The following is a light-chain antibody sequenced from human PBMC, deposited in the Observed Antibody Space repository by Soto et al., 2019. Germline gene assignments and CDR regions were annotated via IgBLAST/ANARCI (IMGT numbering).Light chain of an antibody. CDR2: ATS. CDR1: QRISNS. V-gene: IGKV3-15*01. CDR3: QQHNNWPLT. J-gene: IGKJ1*01. Sequence: EILMTQSPATLSVSPGERATLSCRASQRISNSLAWYQHKPGQAPRLLIYATSFRATGVPARFSGSGSGTEFTLTISSLQSEDFAVYYCQQHNNWPLTFGPGTKVDIK.